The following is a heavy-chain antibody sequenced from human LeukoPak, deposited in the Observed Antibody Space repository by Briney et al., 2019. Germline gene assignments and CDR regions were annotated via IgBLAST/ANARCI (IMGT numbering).Heavy chain of an antibody. D-gene: IGHD6-13*01. Sequence: SETLSLTCAVYGGSFSGYFWSWIRQPPGKGLEWIGESINGGSTNYSSSLKSRVTISVDSSKNQFSLTLTSMTAADTAVYYCARGNWAAAAHLDSWGQGTLVTVSS. CDR2: SINGGST. J-gene: IGHJ4*02. V-gene: IGHV4-34*01. CDR1: GGSFSGYF. CDR3: ARGNWAAAAHLDS.